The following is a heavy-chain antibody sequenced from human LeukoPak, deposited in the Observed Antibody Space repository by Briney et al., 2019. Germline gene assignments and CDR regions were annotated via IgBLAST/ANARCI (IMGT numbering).Heavy chain of an antibody. Sequence: PGGSLRLPCAASGFSFSDYYMSWIRQAPGKGLEWVSYISYSGSTIYYADSVKGRFTISRDNGKNSLFLQMNSLRAEDTAVYYCARMYCSSTSCYTDAFDVWGQGTMVTVSS. CDR3: ARMYCSSTSCYTDAFDV. D-gene: IGHD2-2*02. CDR2: ISYSGSTI. V-gene: IGHV3-11*04. CDR1: GFSFSDYY. J-gene: IGHJ3*01.